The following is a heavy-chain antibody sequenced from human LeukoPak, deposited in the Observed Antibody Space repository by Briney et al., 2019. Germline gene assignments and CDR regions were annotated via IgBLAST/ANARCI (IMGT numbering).Heavy chain of an antibody. V-gene: IGHV4-39*07. CDR3: ARKPLANRGASDV. CDR1: GDSINSVSYY. CDR2: IYYSGST. Sequence: SETLSLTCTVSGDSINSVSYYWAWIRQPPGKDLEWIANIYYSGSTYYNPSLKSRVTISIDTSKNQFSLKLSSVTAADTAVFYCARKPLANRGASDVWGLGTMVTVSS. J-gene: IGHJ3*01. D-gene: IGHD3-10*01.